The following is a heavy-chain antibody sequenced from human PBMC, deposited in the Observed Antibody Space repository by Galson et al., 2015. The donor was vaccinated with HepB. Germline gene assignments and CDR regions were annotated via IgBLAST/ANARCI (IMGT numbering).Heavy chain of an antibody. D-gene: IGHD3-3*01. CDR2: IYPGDSDT. Sequence: QSGAEVKKPGESLKISCKGSGYSFTSYWIGWVRQMPGKGLEWMGIIYPGDSDTRYSPSFQGQVTISADKSISTAYLQWSSLKASDTAMYYCARHFTHHPLLEWSDYYMDVWGKGTTVTVSS. J-gene: IGHJ6*03. CDR3: ARHFTHHPLLEWSDYYMDV. V-gene: IGHV5-51*01. CDR1: GYSFTSYW.